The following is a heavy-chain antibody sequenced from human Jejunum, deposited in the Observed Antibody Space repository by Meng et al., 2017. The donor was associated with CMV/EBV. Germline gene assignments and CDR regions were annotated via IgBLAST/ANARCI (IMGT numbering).Heavy chain of an antibody. V-gene: IGHV4-39*07. CDR2: VYDSGST. Sequence: LPCTVSSGTITSSSYYWAWVRQPPGKGLEWIGSVYDSGSTYYNPSLKSRVTISVDTSKNQFSLKVTSVTAADTAVYYCARGSSGLVYWGQGTLVTVSS. D-gene: IGHD2-8*02. J-gene: IGHJ4*02. CDR1: SGTITSSSYY. CDR3: ARGSSGLVY.